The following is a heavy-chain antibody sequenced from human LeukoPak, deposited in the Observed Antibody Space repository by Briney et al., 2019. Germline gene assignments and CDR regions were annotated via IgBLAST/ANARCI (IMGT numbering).Heavy chain of an antibody. J-gene: IGHJ4*02. CDR2: IKQDGSEK. CDR1: GFTFSSYW. Sequence: GGSLRLSCAASGFTFSSYWMSWVRQAPGKGLDWVANIKQDGSEKYYVDSVKGRFTISRDNAKNSLYLQMNSLRAEDTAVYYCARGRSSSWAAPIRYWGQGTLVTVSS. CDR3: ARGRSSSWAAPIRY. V-gene: IGHV3-7*01. D-gene: IGHD6-13*01.